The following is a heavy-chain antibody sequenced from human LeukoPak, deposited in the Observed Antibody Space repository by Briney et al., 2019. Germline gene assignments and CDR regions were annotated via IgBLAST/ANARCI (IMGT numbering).Heavy chain of an antibody. CDR1: GGSISSYY. Sequence: SETLSLTCTVSGGSISSYYWSWIRQPPGKGLEWIGYIYYSGSTNYNPSLKSRVTISVDTSKNQFSLKLSSVTAADTAVYYCARGLRLRFGAPRVPDAFDIWGQGTMVTVSS. J-gene: IGHJ3*02. CDR2: IYYSGST. D-gene: IGHD3-3*01. V-gene: IGHV4-59*12. CDR3: ARGLRLRFGAPRVPDAFDI.